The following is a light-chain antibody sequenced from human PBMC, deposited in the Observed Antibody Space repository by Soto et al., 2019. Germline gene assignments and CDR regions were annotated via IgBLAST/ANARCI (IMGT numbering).Light chain of an antibody. CDR2: DVS. CDR3: SSYTSSSTFYV. CDR1: SSDVGGYNY. J-gene: IGLJ1*01. Sequence: QSALTQAASVSGSPGQWSSISCTGTSSDVGGYNYVSWYQQHPGKAPKLMIYDVSNRPSGVSNRFSGSKSGNTASLTISGLQAEDEADYYCSSYTSSSTFYVFGTGTKVTVL. V-gene: IGLV2-14*01.